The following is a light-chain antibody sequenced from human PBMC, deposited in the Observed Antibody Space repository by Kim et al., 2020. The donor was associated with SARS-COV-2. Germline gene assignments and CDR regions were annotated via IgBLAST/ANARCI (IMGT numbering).Light chain of an antibody. Sequence: GQKVTISCSGSSSNIGNNYVSWYQQLPGTAPKLLIYDNNKRPSGIPDRFSASKSGTSATLGITGLQTGDEADYYCATWDSSLSAGVFGGGTQLTVL. CDR2: DNN. V-gene: IGLV1-51*01. CDR1: SSNIGNNY. J-gene: IGLJ3*02. CDR3: ATWDSSLSAGV.